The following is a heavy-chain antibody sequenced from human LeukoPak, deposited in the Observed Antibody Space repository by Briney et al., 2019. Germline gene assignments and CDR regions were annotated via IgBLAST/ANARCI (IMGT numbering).Heavy chain of an antibody. J-gene: IGHJ4*02. Sequence: SETLSLTCAVYGGSFSGYYWSWIRQPPGKGLEWIGEINHSGSTNYNPSLKSRVTISVDTSKNQFSLKLSSVTAADTAVYYCASRGPKGRDSWGQGTLVTVSS. D-gene: IGHD3-10*01. CDR2: INHSGST. V-gene: IGHV4-34*01. CDR3: ASRGPKGRDS. CDR1: GGSFSGYY.